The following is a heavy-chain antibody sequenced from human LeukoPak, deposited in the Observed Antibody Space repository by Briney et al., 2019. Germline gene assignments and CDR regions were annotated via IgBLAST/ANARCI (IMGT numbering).Heavy chain of an antibody. J-gene: IGHJ4*02. CDR3: AKGGSYPIDY. V-gene: IGHV3-74*01. CDR2: INSDGSST. Sequence: PGGSLRLSCAASGFTFSSYWMHWVRQAPGKGLVWVSRINSDGSSTSYADSVEGRFTISRDNPKNTLYLQMNSLRAEDTAVHYCAKGGSYPIDYWGQGALVTVSS. D-gene: IGHD1-26*01. CDR1: GFTFSSYW.